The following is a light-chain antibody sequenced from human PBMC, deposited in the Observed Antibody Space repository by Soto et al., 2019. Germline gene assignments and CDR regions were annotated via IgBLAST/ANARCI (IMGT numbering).Light chain of an antibody. CDR2: DVS. CDR1: SSDVGGYNY. V-gene: IGLV2-14*01. CDR3: RSYTSSSTFVV. Sequence: QSALTQPASVSGSPGQSITISCTGTSSDVGGYNYVSWYQQHPGKAPKVMIYDVSNRPSGVSNRFSGSKSGNTASLTISGLQAEDEADYYCRSYTSSSTFVVFGGGTQLTVL. J-gene: IGLJ2*01.